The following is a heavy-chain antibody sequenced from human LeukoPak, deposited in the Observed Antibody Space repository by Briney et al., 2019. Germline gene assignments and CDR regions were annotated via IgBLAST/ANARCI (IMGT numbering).Heavy chain of an antibody. CDR1: GGSISSYY. V-gene: IGHV4-59*01. D-gene: IGHD3-10*01. J-gene: IGHJ4*02. CDR2: IYYSGST. Sequence: PSETLSLTCTVSGGSISSYYWSWIRQPPGKGLEWIGYIYYSGSTNYNPSLKSRVTISVDTSKNQFSLKPSSVTAADTAVYYCARARPMVRGYYFDYWGQGTLVTVSS. CDR3: ARARPMVRGYYFDY.